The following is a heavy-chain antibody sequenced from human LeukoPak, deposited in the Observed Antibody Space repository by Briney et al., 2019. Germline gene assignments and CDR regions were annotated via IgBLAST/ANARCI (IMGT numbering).Heavy chain of an antibody. D-gene: IGHD6-13*01. CDR1: GGSISSYY. Sequence: SETLSLTCTVSGGSISSYYWRWIRQPAGKGLESIGRIYTSGSTNYNPSLKSRVTMSVDTSKNQFSLKLSSVTAADTAVYYCARATRAAGFYYYYYYMDVWGKGTTVTVSS. CDR3: ARATRAAGFYYYYYYMDV. J-gene: IGHJ6*03. V-gene: IGHV4-4*07. CDR2: IYTSGST.